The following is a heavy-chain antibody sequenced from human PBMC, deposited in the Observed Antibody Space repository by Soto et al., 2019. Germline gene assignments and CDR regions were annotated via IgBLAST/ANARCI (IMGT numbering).Heavy chain of an antibody. J-gene: IGHJ4*02. CDR1: GDSITSSY. Sequence: QVQLQQSGPGLMKPSETLSLTCTVSGDSITSSYWSRVRQPPGKGLEYIGFIFYTGIVSYNTSLKSRVTIAMDSSKNQFSLNLSSVTDADTAVYYCAKGAGRDGYNTARGQGTLVSVSA. V-gene: IGHV4-59*01. CDR2: IFYTGIV. CDR3: AKGAGRDGYNTA. D-gene: IGHD5-12*01.